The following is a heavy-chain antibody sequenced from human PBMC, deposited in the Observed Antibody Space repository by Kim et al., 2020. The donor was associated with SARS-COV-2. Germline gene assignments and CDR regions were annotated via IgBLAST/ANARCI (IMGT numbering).Heavy chain of an antibody. J-gene: IGHJ6*02. Sequence: SETLSPTCTVSGGSISSGDYYWSWIRQPPGKGLEWIGYIYYSGSTYYNPSLKSRVTISVDTSKNQFSLKLSSVTAADTAVYYCARVPQAVAGFYYYYYGMYVCGQGTTVTVSS. CDR2: IYYSGST. D-gene: IGHD6-19*01. CDR3: ARVPQAVAGFYYYYYGMYV. V-gene: IGHV4-30-4*01. CDR1: GGSISSGDYY.